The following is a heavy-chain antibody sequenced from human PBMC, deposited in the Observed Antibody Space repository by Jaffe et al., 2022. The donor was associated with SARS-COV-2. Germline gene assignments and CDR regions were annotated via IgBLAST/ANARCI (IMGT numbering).Heavy chain of an antibody. CDR2: ISYDGSNK. CDR3: ASPGGPTAPYGDYVVY. D-gene: IGHD4-17*01. CDR1: GFTFSSYA. V-gene: IGHV3-30*04. Sequence: QVQLVESGGGVVQPGRSLRLSCAASGFTFSSYAMHWVRQAPGKGLEWVAVISYDGSNKYYADSVKGRFTISRDNSKNTLYLQMNSLRAEDTAVYYCASPGGPTAPYGDYVVYWGQGTLVTVSS. J-gene: IGHJ4*02.